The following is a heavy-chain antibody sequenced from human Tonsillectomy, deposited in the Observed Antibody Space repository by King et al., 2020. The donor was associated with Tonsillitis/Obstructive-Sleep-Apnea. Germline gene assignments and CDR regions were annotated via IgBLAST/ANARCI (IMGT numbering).Heavy chain of an antibody. Sequence: QLVQSGPEVKKPGTSVKVSCKASGFTFTSSAVQWVRQARGQRLEWIGWIVVGSGNTNYAQKFQEKVTITRDMPTSTAYMELSSLRSEDTAVYYCAADLEDYDYIWGSYPPRYWGQGTLVTVSS. CDR2: IVVGSGNT. V-gene: IGHV1-58*01. CDR1: GFTFTSSA. J-gene: IGHJ4*02. D-gene: IGHD3-16*02. CDR3: AADLEDYDYIWGSYPPRY.